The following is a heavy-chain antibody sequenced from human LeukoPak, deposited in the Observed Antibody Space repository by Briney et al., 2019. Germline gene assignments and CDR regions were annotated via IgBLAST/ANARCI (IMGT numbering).Heavy chain of an antibody. Sequence: GGSLRLSCAASGFTFSSYAMHWVRQAPGKGLEWVAVISYDGSNKYNADPVKGRFTISRDNSKNTLYLQMNSLRAEDTAVYYCARLLAGGGYARDAFDIWGQGTMVTVSS. CDR2: ISYDGSNK. CDR3: ARLLAGGGYARDAFDI. J-gene: IGHJ3*02. V-gene: IGHV3-30*04. D-gene: IGHD2-8*02. CDR1: GFTFSSYA.